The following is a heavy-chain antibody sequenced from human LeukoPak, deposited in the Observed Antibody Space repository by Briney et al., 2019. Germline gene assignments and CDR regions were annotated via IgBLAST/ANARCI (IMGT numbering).Heavy chain of an antibody. Sequence: SETLSLTCAVYGGSFSGYYWSWIRQPSGKGLEWIGEINHSGSTNYNPSLKSRVTISVDTSKNQFSLKLSSVTAADTAVYYCAARQGIAAAGLFDYWGQGTLVTVSS. D-gene: IGHD6-13*01. CDR1: GGSFSGYY. CDR2: INHSGST. V-gene: IGHV4-34*01. J-gene: IGHJ4*02. CDR3: AARQGIAAAGLFDY.